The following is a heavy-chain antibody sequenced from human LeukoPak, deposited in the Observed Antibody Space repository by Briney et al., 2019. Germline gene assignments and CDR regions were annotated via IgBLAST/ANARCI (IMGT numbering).Heavy chain of an antibody. Sequence: GGSLRLSCAASGFIFSIYCIHWVRQAPGKGLVWVSRINSDGTSTSYADSVQGRFTISRDSAKNTLYLQMNSLRAEDTAVYYCARLRCYGSGSLGGMDVWGQGTTVTVSS. J-gene: IGHJ6*02. V-gene: IGHV3-74*01. CDR3: ARLRCYGSGSLGGMDV. CDR2: INSDGTST. CDR1: GFIFSIYC. D-gene: IGHD3-10*01.